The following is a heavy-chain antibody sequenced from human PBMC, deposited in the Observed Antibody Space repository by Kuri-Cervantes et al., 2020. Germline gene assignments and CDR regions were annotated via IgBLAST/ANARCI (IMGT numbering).Heavy chain of an antibody. CDR2: ISSSSDYI. J-gene: IGHJ5*02. Sequence: GESLKISCAASGFTFSSYSMNWVRQAPGKGLEWVSSISSSSDYIFYADSVKGRFTISRDNSKNTLYLQMNSLRAEDTAVYYCARGEWFDPWGQGTLVTVSS. D-gene: IGHD3-16*01. CDR1: GFTFSSYS. CDR3: ARGEWFDP. V-gene: IGHV3-21*01.